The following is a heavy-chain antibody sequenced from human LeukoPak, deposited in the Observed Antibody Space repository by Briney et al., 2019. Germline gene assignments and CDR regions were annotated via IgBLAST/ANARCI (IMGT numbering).Heavy chain of an antibody. V-gene: IGHV4-59*08. D-gene: IGHD2-15*01. Sequence: SETLSLTCTVSNDSFSNYYWTWIRQSPGKALEWIGYVYYTDKTHYNPSLKSRVTISVDTSKNQFSLKLRSVTAIDTAVYYCASSSWLRDANFDNWGQGTLVTVSS. CDR2: VYYTDKT. CDR1: NDSFSNYY. J-gene: IGHJ4*02. CDR3: ASSSWLRDANFDN.